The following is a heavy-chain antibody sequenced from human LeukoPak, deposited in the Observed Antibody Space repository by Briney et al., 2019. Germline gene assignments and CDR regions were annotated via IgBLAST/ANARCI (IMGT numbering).Heavy chain of an antibody. D-gene: IGHD1-26*01. CDR3: ARVLRTYGPSAIWFDP. CDR2: IYTSGST. V-gene: IGHV4-4*07. J-gene: IGHJ5*02. CDR1: GFTFNGSA. Sequence: GSLRLSCAASGFTFNGSAMHWIRQPAGKGLEWIGRIYTSGSTNYNPSLKSRVTMSVDTSKNQFSLKLSSVTAADTAVYYCARVLRTYGPSAIWFDPWGQGTLVTVSS.